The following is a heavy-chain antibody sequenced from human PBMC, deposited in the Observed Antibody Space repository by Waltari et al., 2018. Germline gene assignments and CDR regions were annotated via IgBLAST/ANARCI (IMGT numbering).Heavy chain of an antibody. CDR3: ARGYSSSWYSPPIDY. D-gene: IGHD6-13*01. Sequence: EVQLVESGGGLVQPGGSLRLSCAASGFTFSSYEMNWVRQAPGKGLEWVLYISSSGSTIYYADSVKGRFTISRDNAKNSLYLQMNSLRAEDTAVYYCARGYSSSWYSPPIDYWGQGTLVTVSS. V-gene: IGHV3-48*03. CDR1: GFTFSSYE. CDR2: ISSSGSTI. J-gene: IGHJ4*02.